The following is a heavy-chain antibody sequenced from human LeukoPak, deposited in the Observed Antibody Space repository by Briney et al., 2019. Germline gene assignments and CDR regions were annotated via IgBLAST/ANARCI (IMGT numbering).Heavy chain of an antibody. J-gene: IGHJ4*02. V-gene: IGHV3-23*01. Sequence: PGGSLRLSCAASGSTFSSYAMAWVRQAPGKGLEGVSGITGSGGRTYYADSVKGRFTISRDNSKNTLYLQMSSLRAEDTAVYYCAKRDYSDSNTYAPLFDYWGQGTLVTVSS. CDR3: AKRDYSDSNTYAPLFDY. CDR1: GSTFSSYA. D-gene: IGHD3-22*01. CDR2: ITGSGGRT.